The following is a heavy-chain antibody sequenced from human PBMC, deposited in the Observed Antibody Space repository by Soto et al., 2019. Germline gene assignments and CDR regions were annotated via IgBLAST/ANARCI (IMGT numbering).Heavy chain of an antibody. CDR3: ASQAPYNWNDGGNSYYYYGMDV. D-gene: IGHD1-20*01. CDR2: INPNSGGT. V-gene: IGHV1-2*02. Sequence: QVQLVQSGAEVKKPGASVKVSCKASGYTFTGYYMHWVRQAPGQGLEWMGWINPNSGGTNYAQKFQGRVTMTRDTSISTAYMELSRLRSDDTAVYYCASQAPYNWNDGGNSYYYYGMDVWGQGTMVTVSS. CDR1: GYTFTGYY. J-gene: IGHJ6*02.